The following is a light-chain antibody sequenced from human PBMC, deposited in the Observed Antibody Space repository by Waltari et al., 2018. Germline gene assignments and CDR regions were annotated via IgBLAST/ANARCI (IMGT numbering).Light chain of an antibody. CDR3: SSYISTTTPYV. Sequence: QSALTQPASVSGSPGQSITISCTGTSSAVVGYGFVSSYQQYPGKAPKPLIYEVTNRPSGVSNRFSGSKSGNTASLTISGLQAEDEADYYCSSYISTTTPYVFGSGTKVTVL. CDR1: SSAVVGYGF. V-gene: IGLV2-14*01. CDR2: EVT. J-gene: IGLJ1*01.